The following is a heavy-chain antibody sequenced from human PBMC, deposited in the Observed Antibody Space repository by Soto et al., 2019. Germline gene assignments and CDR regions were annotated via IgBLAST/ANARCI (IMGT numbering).Heavy chain of an antibody. Sequence: GGSLRLSCAASGFTVSSHYMSWVRQAPGKGLEWVSLIYSGGSTYYTDSVKGRFTISRDNSKNTLYLQMNSLRAEDTAVYFCARDDSNGYYYYDYWGQGTLVTVSS. CDR2: IYSGGST. J-gene: IGHJ4*02. CDR3: ARDDSNGYYYYDY. V-gene: IGHV3-53*01. CDR1: GFTVSSHY. D-gene: IGHD3-22*01.